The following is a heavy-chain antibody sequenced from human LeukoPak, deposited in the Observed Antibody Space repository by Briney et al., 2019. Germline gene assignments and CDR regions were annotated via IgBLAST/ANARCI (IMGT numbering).Heavy chain of an antibody. CDR2: IYYSGST. CDR1: GGSISSDY. V-gene: IGHV4-59*08. D-gene: IGHD6-13*01. CDR3: ARRLAAAGYYGMDV. J-gene: IGHJ6*02. Sequence: SETLSLTCTVSGGSISSDYWSWIRQPPGKGLEWIGYIYYSGSTNYNPSLKSRVTISADTSKNQFSLRLSSVTAADTAVYYCARRLAAAGYYGMDVWGQGTTVTVSS.